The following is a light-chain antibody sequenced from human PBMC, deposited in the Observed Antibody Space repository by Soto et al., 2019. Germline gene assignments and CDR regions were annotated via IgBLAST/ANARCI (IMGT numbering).Light chain of an antibody. Sequence: SALTQPASVSGSPGQSITISCTGTSSDVGYYNYVSWYQQHPGKAPELLIYEVDYRPSGVSNRFSGSKSGNTASLTISGLQAEDEADYYCSSYTTSSILHVFGTGTKVTVL. V-gene: IGLV2-14*01. CDR2: EVD. CDR1: SSDVGYYNY. J-gene: IGLJ1*01. CDR3: SSYTTSSILHV.